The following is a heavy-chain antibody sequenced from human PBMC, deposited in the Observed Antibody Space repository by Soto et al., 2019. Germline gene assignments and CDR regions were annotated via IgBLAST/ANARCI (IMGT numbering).Heavy chain of an antibody. D-gene: IGHD3-16*02. CDR2: ISGGGYTSDGGPTI. Sequence: SLRLSCAASGFTFSSYEMIWVRQAPGKGLEWVSYISGGGYTSDGGPTIHYADSVKGRFTISRNNAKNSLYLQMNGLRVEDTAVYYCARVSQSFIEYFQYWGQGTLVTVSS. CDR3: ARVSQSFIEYFQY. V-gene: IGHV3-48*03. CDR1: GFTFSSYE. J-gene: IGHJ1*01.